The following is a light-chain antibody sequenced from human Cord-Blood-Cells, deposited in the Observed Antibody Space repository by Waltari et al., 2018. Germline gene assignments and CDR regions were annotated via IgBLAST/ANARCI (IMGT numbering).Light chain of an antibody. CDR2: EGS. J-gene: IGLJ2*01. Sequence: QSALTQPASVSGSPGQSITISCTGTSSDVGSYNLVSWYQQLPGKAPKLMIYEGSKRPSGVSNRLSGSKSGNTASLTISGLQAEDEADYYCCSYAGSSTFVVFGGGTKLTVL. CDR3: CSYAGSSTFVV. V-gene: IGLV2-23*03. CDR1: SSDVGSYNL.